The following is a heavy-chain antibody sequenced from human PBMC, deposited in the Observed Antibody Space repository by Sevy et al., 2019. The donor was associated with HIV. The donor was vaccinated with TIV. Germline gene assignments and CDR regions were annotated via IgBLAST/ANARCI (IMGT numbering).Heavy chain of an antibody. V-gene: IGHV3-7*01. CDR1: GFTFSSYW. CDR3: ARDKSRTYSSSCHGMDI. J-gene: IGHJ6*01. Sequence: GGSLRLSCAASGFTFSSYWMSWVRQAPGKGLEWVANIKQDGSEKYYVDSVKGRFTISRDNAKNSLYLQMNSLRAEDTAVYYCARDKSRTYSSSCHGMDIWGQGTTVTVSS. CDR2: IKQDGSEK. D-gene: IGHD6-13*01.